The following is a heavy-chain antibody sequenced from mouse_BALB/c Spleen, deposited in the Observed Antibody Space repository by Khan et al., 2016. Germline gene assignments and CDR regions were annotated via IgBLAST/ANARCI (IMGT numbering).Heavy chain of an antibody. Sequence: QVQLQQPGAELAKPGASVKMSCKASGYTFTNYWMHWVKQRPGQGLEWIGYINPSTGYTEYNQKFRDKATLTADKSSSTAYMQLSSLTSEDSAVYDCARDAVRRIYYYAMDYWGQGTSVTVAS. J-gene: IGHJ4*01. CDR3: ARDAVRRIYYYAMDY. CDR1: GYTFTNYW. V-gene: IGHV1-7*01. CDR2: INPSTGYT. D-gene: IGHD2-14*01.